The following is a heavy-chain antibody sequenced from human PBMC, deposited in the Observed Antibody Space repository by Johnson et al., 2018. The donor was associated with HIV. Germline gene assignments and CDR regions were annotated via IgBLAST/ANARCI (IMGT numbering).Heavy chain of an antibody. CDR1: GFTFSNAW. Sequence: VQLVESGGGLVKPGGSLRLSCAASGFTFSNAWMSWVRQAPGQGLEWVGRIKSKTDGGTTDYAAPVTGRFTISRDNAKNSLYLQMNSLRAEDTAVYYCARDPPRVAAASRSDAFDIWGQGTMVTVSS. CDR3: ARDPPRVAAASRSDAFDI. CDR2: IKSKTDGGTT. V-gene: IGHV3-15*01. J-gene: IGHJ3*02. D-gene: IGHD6-13*01.